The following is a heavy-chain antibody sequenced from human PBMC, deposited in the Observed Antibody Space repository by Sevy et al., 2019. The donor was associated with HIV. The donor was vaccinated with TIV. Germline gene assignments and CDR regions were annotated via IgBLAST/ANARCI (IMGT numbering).Heavy chain of an antibody. Sequence: ASVKVSCKASGYTFTSYAMNWVRQAPGQGLEWMGWINTNTGNPTYAQGFTGRFVFSLDTSVSTAYLQISSLKAEDTAVYYGAKDYYDSSVGPRDYFDYWGQGTLVTVSS. CDR1: GYTFTSYA. V-gene: IGHV7-4-1*02. D-gene: IGHD3-22*01. CDR2: INTNTGNP. CDR3: AKDYYDSSVGPRDYFDY. J-gene: IGHJ4*02.